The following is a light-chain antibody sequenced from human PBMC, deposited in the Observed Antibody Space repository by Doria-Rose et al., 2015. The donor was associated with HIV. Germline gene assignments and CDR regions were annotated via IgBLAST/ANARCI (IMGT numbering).Light chain of an antibody. V-gene: IGKV1-39*01. CDR2: GSF. Sequence: SVGGSVTITGRASHSMNSYLNWYQQKPGKAPNLLIYGSFSMQGGVPSRFSGSGSGTEYTLTTSNLQPEDFATYYCQQTYTSPSTFGQGTKIEIK. CDR1: HSMNSY. CDR3: QQTYTSPST. J-gene: IGKJ1*01.